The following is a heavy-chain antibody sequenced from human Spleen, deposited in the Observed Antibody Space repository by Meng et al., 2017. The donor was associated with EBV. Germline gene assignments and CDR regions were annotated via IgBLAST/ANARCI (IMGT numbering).Heavy chain of an antibody. CDR3: TRGDL. Sequence: VQLVQTDNEVKKPGPSVKVPCKASGYIFTKVGINWVRHAPGQGLEWLGWISTYNDNANYAPALRDRVTMTTDTSANTVYLDLRNLGSDDTAVYYCTRGDLWGQGTLVTVSS. CDR2: ISTYNDNA. CDR1: GYIFTKVG. V-gene: IGHV1-18*01. J-gene: IGHJ4*02.